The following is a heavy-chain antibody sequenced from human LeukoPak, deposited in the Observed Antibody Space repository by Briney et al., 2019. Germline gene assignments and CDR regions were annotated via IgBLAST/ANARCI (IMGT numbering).Heavy chain of an antibody. CDR2: ISSNGGST. CDR1: GFTFSSYA. V-gene: IGHV3-64*01. D-gene: IGHD3-3*01. Sequence: GGSLRLSCAASGFTFSSYAMHWVRQAPGKGLEHVSAISSNGGSTYYANSVKGRFTISGDNSKNTLYLQMGSLRAEDMAVYYCARAGAGDFWSGYGDYWGQGTLVTVSS. CDR3: ARAGAGDFWSGYGDY. J-gene: IGHJ4*02.